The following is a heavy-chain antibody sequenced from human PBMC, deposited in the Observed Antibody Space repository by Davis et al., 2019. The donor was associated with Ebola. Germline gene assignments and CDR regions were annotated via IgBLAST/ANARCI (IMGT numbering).Heavy chain of an antibody. V-gene: IGHV4-39*01. CDR1: GGSISSSSYY. CDR3: ARGGIAVAGPDY. Sequence: MPSETLSLTCTVSGGSISSSSYYWGWIRQPPGKGLEWIGSIYYSGSTYYNPSLKSRVTISVDTSKNQSSLKLSSVTAADTAVYYCARGGIAVAGPDYWGQGTLVTVSS. J-gene: IGHJ4*02. CDR2: IYYSGST. D-gene: IGHD6-19*01.